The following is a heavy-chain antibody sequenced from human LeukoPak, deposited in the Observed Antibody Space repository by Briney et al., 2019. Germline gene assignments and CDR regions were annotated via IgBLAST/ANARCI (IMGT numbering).Heavy chain of an antibody. D-gene: IGHD5-18*01. CDR3: ARDREDNDSYGFYNWFDP. CDR2: IIPILGIA. CDR1: GGTFSSYA. V-gene: IGHV1-69*04. Sequence: SVKVSCKASGGTFSSYAISWVRQAPGQGREWMGRIIPILGIANYAQKFQGRVTITADKSTSTAYMELSSLTSEDTAVYYCARDREDNDSYGFYNWFDPWGQGTLVTVSP. J-gene: IGHJ5*02.